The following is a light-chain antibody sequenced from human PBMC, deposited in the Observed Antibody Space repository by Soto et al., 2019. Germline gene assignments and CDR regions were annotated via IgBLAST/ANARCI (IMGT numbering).Light chain of an antibody. V-gene: IGLV1-44*01. Sequence: QSVLTQPTSVSGSPGQWVTISCSGTRSNIGSNTVNWYRLLPGTAPELLMYSNNQRPSGVPGRFSASKSGTSASLAISGLQSEDESDYYCAAWDDRLNGYVFGTGTKVTVL. CDR2: SNN. CDR1: RSNIGSNT. J-gene: IGLJ1*01. CDR3: AAWDDRLNGYV.